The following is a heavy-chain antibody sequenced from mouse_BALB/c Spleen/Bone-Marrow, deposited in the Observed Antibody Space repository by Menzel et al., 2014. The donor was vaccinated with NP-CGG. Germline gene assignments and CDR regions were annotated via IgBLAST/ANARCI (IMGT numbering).Heavy chain of an antibody. D-gene: IGHD2-1*01. V-gene: IGHV1-66*01. Sequence: VHLVESGPELVKPGASVKISCKASGHSFTSYYIHWVKQRPGQGLEWIGWIFPGSGNTKYNEKFKGKATLTADTSSSTAYMQLSSLTSEDSAVYFCARHGNLRNYYAMDYWGQGTSVTVSS. CDR2: IFPGSGNT. CDR3: ARHGNLRNYYAMDY. CDR1: GHSFTSYY. J-gene: IGHJ4*01.